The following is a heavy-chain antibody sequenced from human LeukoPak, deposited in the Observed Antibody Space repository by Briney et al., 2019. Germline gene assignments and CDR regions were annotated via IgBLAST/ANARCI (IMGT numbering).Heavy chain of an antibody. D-gene: IGHD4-11*01. CDR2: ISGNGGST. CDR3: AKGTYSNYCYGMGV. V-gene: IGHV3-23*01. J-gene: IGHJ6*02. Sequence: GGSLRLSCAASGFTFSSYAMSWVRQAPGKGLKWVSVISGNGGSTYYADSVKGRFTISRDNSKNTLYLQMNSLRAEDTAVYFCAKGTYSNYCYGMGVWGQGTTVTVSS. CDR1: GFTFSSYA.